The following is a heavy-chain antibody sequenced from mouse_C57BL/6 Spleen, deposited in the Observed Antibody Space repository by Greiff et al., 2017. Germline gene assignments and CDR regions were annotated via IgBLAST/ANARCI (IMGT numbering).Heavy chain of an antibody. D-gene: IGHD2-3*01. Sequence: EVKLMESGGGLVQPKGSLKFSCAALGFTFNTYAMHWVSQAPGKGWEWVARIRRKSSNYATYYADSVKDRFTITRDDSQSMLYLQMNNLKTEDTAMYYCVRDGCGYLFAYWGQGTLVTVSA. CDR3: VRDGCGYLFAY. V-gene: IGHV10-3*01. J-gene: IGHJ3*01. CDR2: IRRKSSNYAT. CDR1: GFTFNTYA.